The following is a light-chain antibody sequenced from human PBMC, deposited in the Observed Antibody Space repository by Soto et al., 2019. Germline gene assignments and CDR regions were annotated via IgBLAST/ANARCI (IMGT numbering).Light chain of an antibody. CDR3: SSYTGTNNFVL. V-gene: IGLV2-14*01. CDR2: EVT. Sequence: QSVLTQPASVSGSPGQSITISCTGTRSDVGRYNYVSWYQQHPGKAPKLLIYEVTYRPSGVSTRFSASKSGSTASLTISGIQAEDEADYYCSSYTGTNNFVLFGGGTKLTVL. J-gene: IGLJ2*01. CDR1: RSDVGRYNY.